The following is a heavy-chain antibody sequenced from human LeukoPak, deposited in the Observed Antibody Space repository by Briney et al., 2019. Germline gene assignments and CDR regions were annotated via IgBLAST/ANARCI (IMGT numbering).Heavy chain of an antibody. V-gene: IGHV3-30*02. CDR1: GFTFSSYG. CDR2: IRYDGSNK. D-gene: IGHD6-19*01. CDR3: AKGPNSSGWYYFDY. J-gene: IGHJ4*02. Sequence: PGGSLRLSCAASGFTFSSYGMHWVRQAPGKGLEWVAFIRYDGSNKYYADSVKGRFTISRDNSKNSLYLQMNSLRTEDTALYYCAKGPNSSGWYYFDYWGQGTLVTVSS.